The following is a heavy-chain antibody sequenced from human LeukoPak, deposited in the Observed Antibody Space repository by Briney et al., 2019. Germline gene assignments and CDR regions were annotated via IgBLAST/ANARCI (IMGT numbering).Heavy chain of an antibody. Sequence: ASVKVSCKASGYTFTNYDIMWVRQATGQGPEWIGWMNSNSGNTGYAQKFQGRVTMTRDTSINTAYMELHSLTSEDTAVYYCARGRGGTVVRGYLDYWGQGTLVTVSS. CDR3: ARGRGGTVVRGYLDY. CDR1: GYTFTNYD. D-gene: IGHD3-10*01. J-gene: IGHJ4*02. CDR2: MNSNSGNT. V-gene: IGHV1-8*01.